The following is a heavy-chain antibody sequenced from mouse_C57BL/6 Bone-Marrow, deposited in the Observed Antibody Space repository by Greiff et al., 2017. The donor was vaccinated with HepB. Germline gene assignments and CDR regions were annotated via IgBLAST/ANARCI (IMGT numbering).Heavy chain of an antibody. CDR1: GYTFTSYW. D-gene: IGHD1-1*01. Sequence: VQLQQPGAELVRPGSSVKLSCKASGYTFTSYWMDWVKQRPGQGLEWVGNIYPSDSETHYNQKFKDKATLTVDKSSSTAYMQLSSLTSEDSAVYYCARRITTVVAFDYWGQGTTLTVSS. J-gene: IGHJ2*01. V-gene: IGHV1-61*01. CDR3: ARRITTVVAFDY. CDR2: IYPSDSET.